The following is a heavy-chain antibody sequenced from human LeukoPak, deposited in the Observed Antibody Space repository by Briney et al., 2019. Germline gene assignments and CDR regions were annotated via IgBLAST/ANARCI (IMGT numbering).Heavy chain of an antibody. Sequence: ASVKVSCKVSGYTLTELSMHWVRQAPGKGLEWMGGFDPEDGETIYAQKFQGRVTMTEDTSTDTAYMELSSLRSEDTAVYYCARDLYYGSGSYRFVPAWGQGTLVTVSS. D-gene: IGHD3-10*01. V-gene: IGHV1-24*01. CDR2: FDPEDGET. CDR1: GYTLTELS. J-gene: IGHJ5*02. CDR3: ARDLYYGSGSYRFVPA.